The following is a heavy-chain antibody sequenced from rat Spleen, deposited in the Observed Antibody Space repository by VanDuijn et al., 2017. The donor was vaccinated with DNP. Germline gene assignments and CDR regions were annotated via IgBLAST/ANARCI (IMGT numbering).Heavy chain of an antibody. D-gene: IGHD1-11*01. V-gene: IGHV5S11*01. J-gene: IGHJ2*01. Sequence: EVQLVESGGGLVQPGGSMKLSCAASGSTFSNHYMAWVRQAPAKGLEWVAAISTGGGYSYYRDSVKGRFTISRDNTKSTLYLQMDSLRSEETATYYCAKAGGYSPWYFDYWGQGVMVTVSS. CDR1: GSTFSNHY. CDR3: AKAGGYSPWYFDY. CDR2: ISTGGGYS.